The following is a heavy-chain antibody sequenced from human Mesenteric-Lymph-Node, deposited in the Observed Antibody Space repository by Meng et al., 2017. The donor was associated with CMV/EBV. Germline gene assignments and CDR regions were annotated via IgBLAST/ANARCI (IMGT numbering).Heavy chain of an antibody. CDR2: IYYSGST. D-gene: IGHD3-9*01. J-gene: IGHJ4*02. V-gene: IGHV4-31*03. CDR1: VGSIIRGGYY. CDR3: ARRYDILTGEDY. Sequence: TVSVGSIIRGGYYWSWIRQHPGKGLEWIGYIYYSGSTYYNPSLKSRVTISVDTSKNQFSLKLSSVTAADTAVYYCARRYDILTGEDYWGQGTLVTVS.